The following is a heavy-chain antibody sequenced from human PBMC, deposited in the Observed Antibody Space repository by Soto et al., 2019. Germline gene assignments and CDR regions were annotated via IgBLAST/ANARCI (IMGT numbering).Heavy chain of an antibody. D-gene: IGHD6-13*01. CDR3: ARYLLAGIAAGFRNDAFEI. J-gene: IGHJ3*02. CDR2: IIPILGIA. CDR1: GGTFSSYT. Sequence: SVKVSCKASGGTFSSYTISWVRQAPGQGLEWMGRIIPILGIANYSQKFQGRVTITADKSTSTAYMELSSLRSEDTAVYYCARYLLAGIAAGFRNDAFEILGKGTMVTGSS. V-gene: IGHV1-69*02.